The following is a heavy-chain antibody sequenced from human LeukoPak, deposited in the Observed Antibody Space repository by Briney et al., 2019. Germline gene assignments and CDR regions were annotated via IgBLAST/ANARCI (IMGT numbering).Heavy chain of an antibody. CDR2: ISTSTTTI. CDR3: AKHGLPLVVISAPLDY. V-gene: IGHV3-48*01. D-gene: IGHD2-15*01. CDR1: GFTFSSYS. Sequence: SGGSLRLSCEASGFTFSSYSMNWVRQAPGKGLEWISYISTSTTTIYYANSVRGRFTISRDNSKNTVYLQMNSLRAEDTAVYYCAKHGLPLVVISAPLDYWGQGTLVTVAS. J-gene: IGHJ4*02.